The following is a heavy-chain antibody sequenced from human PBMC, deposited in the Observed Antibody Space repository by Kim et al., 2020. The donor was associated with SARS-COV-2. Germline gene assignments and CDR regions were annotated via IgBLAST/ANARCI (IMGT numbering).Heavy chain of an antibody. J-gene: IGHJ4*02. Sequence: SETLSLTCAVYGGSFSGYYWSWIRQPPGKGLEWIGEINHSGSTNYNPSLKSRVTISVDTSKNQFSLKLSSVTAADTAVYYCARGVFGRRITMVRGKPGTLDYWGQGTLVTVSS. V-gene: IGHV4-34*01. CDR2: INHSGST. CDR1: GGSFSGYY. CDR3: ARGVFGRRITMVRGKPGTLDY. D-gene: IGHD3-10*01.